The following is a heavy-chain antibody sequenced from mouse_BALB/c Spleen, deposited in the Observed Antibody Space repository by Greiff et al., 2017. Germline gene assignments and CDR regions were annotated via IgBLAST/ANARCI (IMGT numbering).Heavy chain of an antibody. CDR2: IDPSDSYT. CDR1: GYTFTSYW. Sequence: VQLQQPGAELVKPGASVKLSCKASGYTFTSYWMHWVKQRPGQGLEWIGEIDPSDSYTNYNQKFKGKATLTVDKSSSTAYMQLSSLTSEDSAVYYCARKVVILRLHWYFDVWGAGTTVTVSS. V-gene: IGHV1-69*02. D-gene: IGHD1-2*01. CDR3: ARKVVILRLHWYFDV. J-gene: IGHJ1*01.